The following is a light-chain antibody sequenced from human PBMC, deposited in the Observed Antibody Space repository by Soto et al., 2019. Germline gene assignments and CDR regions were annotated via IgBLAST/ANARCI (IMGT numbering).Light chain of an antibody. CDR2: DVS. V-gene: IGLV2-14*01. CDR3: SSYTTSLTYV. J-gene: IGLJ1*01. Sequence: AEPAAVSGCRAQWMTNPCTGTSNDVDAYNYVSWYQQHPGRVPKLMIYDVSSRPSGVSDRFSGSKSGNTASLTISGLQAEDEADYYCSSYTTSLTYVFGTGTKVTVL. CDR1: SNDVDAYNY.